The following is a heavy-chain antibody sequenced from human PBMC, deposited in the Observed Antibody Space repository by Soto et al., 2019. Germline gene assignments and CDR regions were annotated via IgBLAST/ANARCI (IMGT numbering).Heavy chain of an antibody. CDR2: ISSDETNE. Sequence: GGSLRLSCAASGFTFRSSVVHWVRQAPGKGLEWVAVISSDETNEDYADSVKGRFTISRDNSKNTLYLQMNSLRAEDTAVYYCARVLIKLAGGAFDIWGQGTMVTVSS. CDR1: GFTFRSSV. D-gene: IGHD3-16*01. J-gene: IGHJ3*02. CDR3: ARVLIKLAGGAFDI. V-gene: IGHV3-33*01.